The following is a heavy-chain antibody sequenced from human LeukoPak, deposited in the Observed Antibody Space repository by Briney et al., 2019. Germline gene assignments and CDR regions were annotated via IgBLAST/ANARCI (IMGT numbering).Heavy chain of an antibody. D-gene: IGHD3-16*02. CDR3: ARDPYYDYVWGSYRHYGMDV. CDR1: GGSISSGDYY. CDR2: IYYSGST. Sequence: SETLSLTCTVSGGSISSGDYYWSWIRQPPGKGLEWIGYIYYSGSTYYNPSLKSRVTISVDTSKNQFSLKLSSVTAADTAVYCCARDPYYDYVWGSYRHYGMDVWGQGTTVTVSS. V-gene: IGHV4-30-4*01. J-gene: IGHJ6*02.